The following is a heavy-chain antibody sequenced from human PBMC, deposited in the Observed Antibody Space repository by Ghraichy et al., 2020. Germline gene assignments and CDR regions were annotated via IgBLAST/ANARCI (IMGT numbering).Heavy chain of an antibody. CDR1: GFRFSSYW. Sequence: RGSLRLSCAASGFRFSSYWMSWVRQAPGKGLEWVASISEDGSGKQYMDSVKGRFTISRDNAKNSLFLQMNSLRVEDTAVYYCARCKDYWGQGTLVTVS. V-gene: IGHV3-7*03. CDR3: ARCKDY. CDR2: ISEDGSGK. J-gene: IGHJ4*02.